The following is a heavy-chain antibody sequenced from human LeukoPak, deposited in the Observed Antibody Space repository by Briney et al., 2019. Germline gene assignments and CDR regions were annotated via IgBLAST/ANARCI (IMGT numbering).Heavy chain of an antibody. CDR2: TRNKANSYTT. CDR3: GGDCYESQPPLHNWFDP. Sequence: GGSLRLSCAASGFTFSDHYMDWVRQAPGKGLEWVGRTRNKANSYTTEYAASVKGRFTISRDDSKHSLYLQMNSLKTEDTTEDYCGGDCYESQPPLHNWFDPWGQGTLVTVSS. J-gene: IGHJ5*02. V-gene: IGHV3-72*01. D-gene: IGHD2-15*01. CDR1: GFTFSDHY.